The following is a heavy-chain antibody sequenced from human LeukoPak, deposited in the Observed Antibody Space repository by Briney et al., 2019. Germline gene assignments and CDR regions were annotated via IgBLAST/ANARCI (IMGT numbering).Heavy chain of an antibody. D-gene: IGHD6-13*01. Sequence: GGSLRLSRAASGFTFSSFAMNWDRQAPGKGLEWVSSISSRSSYIYYADSVMGRFTISRDNAKNSLYLQMNSLRAEDTAVYYCARDQRPGIAAAADYWGQGTLVTVSS. J-gene: IGHJ4*02. CDR2: ISSRSSYI. V-gene: IGHV3-21*01. CDR1: GFTFSSFA. CDR3: ARDQRPGIAAAADY.